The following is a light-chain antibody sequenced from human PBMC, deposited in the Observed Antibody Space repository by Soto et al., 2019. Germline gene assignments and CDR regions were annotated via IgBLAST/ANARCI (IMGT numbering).Light chain of an antibody. CDR3: RHYKNWPTEA. Sequence: EIVMTQSPATLSVSPGERATLSCRASQSVSSRLAWYQQKRCQAPRLLIYDASTRATGIPARFSGSGSGTEFNPTISSLQSEDFAIYYCRHYKNWPTEAFGQGTKWDIK. CDR2: DAS. V-gene: IGKV3-15*01. J-gene: IGKJ1*01. CDR1: QSVSSR.